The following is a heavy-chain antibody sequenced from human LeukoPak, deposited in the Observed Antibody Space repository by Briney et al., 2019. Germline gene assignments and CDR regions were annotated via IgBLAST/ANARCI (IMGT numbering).Heavy chain of an antibody. D-gene: IGHD5-18*01. V-gene: IGHV4-59*01. CDR1: GGSISSYY. CDR3: ARRRGGYSYGYYDY. CDR2: IYYSGST. J-gene: IGHJ4*02. Sequence: SETLSLTCTVSGGSISSYYWSWIRQPPGKGLEWIGYIYYSGSTSYNPSLKSRVTISVDTSKNQFSLKLSSVTAADTAVYYCARRRGGYSYGYYDYWGQGTLVTVSS.